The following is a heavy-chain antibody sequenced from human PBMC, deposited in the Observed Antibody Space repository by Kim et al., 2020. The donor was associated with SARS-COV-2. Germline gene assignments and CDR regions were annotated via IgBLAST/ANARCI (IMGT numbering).Heavy chain of an antibody. J-gene: IGHJ4*02. CDR1: GGTFSRYA. V-gene: IGHV1-69*06. CDR3: ARDGPDCSGGSCYSLGHYFDY. D-gene: IGHD2-15*01. CDR2: IIPIFGTT. Sequence: SVKVSCKASGGTFSRYAISWVRQAPGQGLEWMGGIIPIFGTTNYAQKFQGRVTITADKSTSTAYMELSSLRSEDTAVYYCARDGPDCSGGSCYSLGHYFDYWGQGTLVTVSS.